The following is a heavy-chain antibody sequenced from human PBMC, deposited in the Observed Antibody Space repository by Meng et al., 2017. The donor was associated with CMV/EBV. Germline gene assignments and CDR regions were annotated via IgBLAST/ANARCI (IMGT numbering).Heavy chain of an antibody. CDR1: GGSFSGYY. D-gene: IGHD4/OR15-4a*01. CDR3: ARGVDYGVNSDY. Sequence: GSLRLSCAVYGGSFSGYYWSWIRQPPGKGLEWIGEINHSGSTNYNPSLKSRVTISIDTSKNQFSLNLNSVTAADTAVYYCARGVDYGVNSDYWGPGTLVTVSS. J-gene: IGHJ4*02. CDR2: INHSGST. V-gene: IGHV4-34*01.